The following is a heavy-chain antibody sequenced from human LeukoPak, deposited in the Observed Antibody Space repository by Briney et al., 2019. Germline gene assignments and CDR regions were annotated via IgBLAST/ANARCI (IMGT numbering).Heavy chain of an antibody. V-gene: IGHV3-11*04. CDR1: GFTFSDNY. Sequence: GGFLRLSCAASGFTFSDNYMTWIRQAPGKGLEWVSYITDTGSTTYYADPVKGRFTISKDNAKNSLYLQMNSLRGEDTAVYYCARARKGYYFDYWGQGTLVTVSS. D-gene: IGHD1-14*01. J-gene: IGHJ4*02. CDR2: ITDTGSTT. CDR3: ARARKGYYFDY.